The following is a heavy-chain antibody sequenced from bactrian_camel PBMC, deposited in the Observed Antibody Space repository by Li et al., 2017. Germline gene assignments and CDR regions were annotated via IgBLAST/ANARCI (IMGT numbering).Heavy chain of an antibody. D-gene: IGHD6*01. CDR1: GFTFSSYA. CDR3: AKDLNGGSWHQMDY. V-gene: IGHV3S42*01. Sequence: VQLVESGGGLVQPGGSLRLSCAASGFTFSSYAMSWVRQAPGKGLEWVSSISSGGGSLAYTDFVKGRFTISRDNAKNTLYLQLNSLKTEDTAMYYCAKDLNGGSWHQMDYWGQGTQVTVS. CDR2: ISSGGGSL. J-gene: IGHJ4*01.